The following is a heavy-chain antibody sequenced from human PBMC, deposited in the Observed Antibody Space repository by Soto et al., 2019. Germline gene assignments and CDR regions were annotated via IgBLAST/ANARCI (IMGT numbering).Heavy chain of an antibody. Sequence: GGSLRLSCAASGFTFSSYAMHWVRQAPGKGLEWVAVISYDGSNKYYADSVKGRFTISRDNSKNTLYLQMNSLRAEDTAVYYCARDLDGNDYWGQGTLVTVSS. CDR1: GFTFSSYA. CDR3: ARDLDGNDY. D-gene: IGHD1-26*01. V-gene: IGHV3-30-3*01. J-gene: IGHJ4*02. CDR2: ISYDGSNK.